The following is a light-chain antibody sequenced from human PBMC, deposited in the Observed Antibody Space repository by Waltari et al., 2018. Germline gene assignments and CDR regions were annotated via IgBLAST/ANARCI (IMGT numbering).Light chain of an antibody. Sequence: EIVLTQSPGTPSLSPGERATLSCRARQSLSSTYLAWYQQKPGQAPRLLSYGASSRATGIPDRFSGSGSGTDFTLSISRLEPEDSAVYYCQQYGRSPYTFGQGTKLEIK. J-gene: IGKJ2*01. CDR3: QQYGRSPYT. CDR1: QSLSSTY. CDR2: GAS. V-gene: IGKV3-20*01.